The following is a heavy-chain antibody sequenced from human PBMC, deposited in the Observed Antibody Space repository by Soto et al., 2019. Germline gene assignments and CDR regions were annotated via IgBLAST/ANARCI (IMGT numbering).Heavy chain of an antibody. CDR3: ARRRGALRILYYYGMDV. CDR1: GGSVSSSNYY. CDR2: IYHSGST. V-gene: IGHV4-61*01. J-gene: IGHJ6*02. D-gene: IGHD1-26*01. Sequence: SETLSLTCSVSGGSVSSSNYYWSWIRQTPGKGLEWIGYIYHSGSTNYNPSLKNRVSISVDTSQNQFSLNLSSVTAADTAVYYCARRRGALRILYYYGMDVWGQGTTVTVSS.